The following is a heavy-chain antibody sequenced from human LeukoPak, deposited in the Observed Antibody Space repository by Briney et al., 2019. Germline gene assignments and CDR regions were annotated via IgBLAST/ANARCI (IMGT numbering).Heavy chain of an antibody. CDR3: ARTGIVLMVYASHYYYYYYMDV. V-gene: IGHV4-34*01. J-gene: IGHJ6*03. Sequence: PSETLSLTCAVYGGSFSGYYWSWIRQPPGKGLEWIGEINHSGSTNYNPSLKSRVTISVDTSKNQFSLKLSSVTAADTAVYYCARTGIVLMVYASHYYYYYYMDVWGKGTTVTVSS. D-gene: IGHD2-8*01. CDR1: GGSFSGYY. CDR2: INHSGST.